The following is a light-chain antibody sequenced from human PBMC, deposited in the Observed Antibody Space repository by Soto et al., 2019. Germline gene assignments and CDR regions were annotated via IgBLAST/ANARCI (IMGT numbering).Light chain of an antibody. V-gene: IGKV1-9*01. CDR3: QQVNAHPYT. Sequence: DISLTQSPSFLSASVGDRVTITCRASEDILSHLAWYQQKPGKAPNLLIYAAAYLQSGVPSRFSGSRSETEFTLTITSLQPEDFATYYCQQVNAHPYTFGQGTKVDIK. CDR2: AAA. CDR1: EDILSH. J-gene: IGKJ2*01.